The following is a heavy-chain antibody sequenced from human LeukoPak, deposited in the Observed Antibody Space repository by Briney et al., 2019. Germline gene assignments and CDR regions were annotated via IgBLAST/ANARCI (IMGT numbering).Heavy chain of an antibody. CDR2: ISPSNGNA. J-gene: IGHJ4*02. CDR3: ARDIYSSSSQ. Sequence: ASVKVSCKASGYTFTGYTISWVRQAPGQGLEWMGWISPSNGNANYAQKFQGRVTMTTDTSSTTAYMELWNLRSDDTAMYYCARDIYSSSSQWGQGSLATVSS. CDR1: GYTFTGYT. D-gene: IGHD6-6*01. V-gene: IGHV1-18*01.